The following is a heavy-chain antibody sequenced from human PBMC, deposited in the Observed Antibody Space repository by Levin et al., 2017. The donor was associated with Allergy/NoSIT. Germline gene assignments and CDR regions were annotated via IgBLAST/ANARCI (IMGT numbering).Heavy chain of an antibody. J-gene: IGHJ4*02. D-gene: IGHD2-8*01. V-gene: IGHV4-61*08. CDR3: ARGRGVLNY. Sequence: SETLSLTCTVSGGSVSSGDYYWSWIRQPPGKGLEWIGYIYYRGSTNYNPSLKSRVTVSVDTSKNQFSLKLGSVTAADTAMYYCARGRGVLNYWGQGTLVTVSS. CDR1: GGSVSSGDYY. CDR2: IYYRGST.